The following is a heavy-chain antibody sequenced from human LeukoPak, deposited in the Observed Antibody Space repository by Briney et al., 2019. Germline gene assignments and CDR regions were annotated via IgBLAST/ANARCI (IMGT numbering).Heavy chain of an antibody. J-gene: IGHJ4*02. CDR3: AGGAMIVVGVVYFDY. V-gene: IGHV1-18*01. CDR1: GYTFTTYG. D-gene: IGHD3-22*01. CDR2: INGCNGNT. Sequence: ASVKVSCKASGYTFTTYGISWVRQAPGKGLEWMGWINGCNGNTSYAQKLQGRVTMTTDTSTSTAYMELRSLRSDDTAVYYCAGGAMIVVGVVYFDYWGQGTLLTVSS.